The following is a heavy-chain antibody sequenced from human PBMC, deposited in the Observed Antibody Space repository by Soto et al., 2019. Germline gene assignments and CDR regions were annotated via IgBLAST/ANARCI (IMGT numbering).Heavy chain of an antibody. Sequence: LRPSWAASGFTFSSYAMSWVRQAPGKGLEWVSAFSGSGGSTYYADSVKGRFTISRDNSKNTLYLQMNSLRAEDTAVYYCAKELGGGGDEYYYYGMDVWGQGTTVTVSS. V-gene: IGHV3-23*01. D-gene: IGHD3-16*01. J-gene: IGHJ6*02. CDR1: GFTFSSYA. CDR3: AKELGGGGDEYYYYGMDV. CDR2: FSGSGGST.